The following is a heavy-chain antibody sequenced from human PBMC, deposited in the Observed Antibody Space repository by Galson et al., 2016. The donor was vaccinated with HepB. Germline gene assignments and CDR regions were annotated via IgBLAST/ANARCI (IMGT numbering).Heavy chain of an antibody. CDR3: AKGGRFLECFFYGMEV. Sequence: SLRLSCAASEFTFENYAMHWVRQAPGKGLGWVSSINWDSGSKGYAQSVKGRFTIARDNAKNSLYLQMDSLRPEDTALYYCAKGGRFLECFFYGMEVWGQGPTVTVSS. CDR2: INWDSGSK. J-gene: IGHJ6*02. CDR1: EFTFENYA. D-gene: IGHD3-3*01. V-gene: IGHV3-9*01.